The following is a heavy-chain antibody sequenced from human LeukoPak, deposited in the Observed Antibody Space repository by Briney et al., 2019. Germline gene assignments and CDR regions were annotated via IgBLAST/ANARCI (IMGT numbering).Heavy chain of an antibody. Sequence: GAPVKVSCKASGYTFTSYGISWVRQAPGQGLEWMGWISAYNGNTNYAQKLQGRVTMTTDTSTSTAYMELRSLRSDDTAVYYCARRSGWYSGLDNWFDPWGQGTLVTVSS. J-gene: IGHJ5*02. V-gene: IGHV1-18*01. CDR3: ARRSGWYSGLDNWFDP. D-gene: IGHD6-19*01. CDR1: GYTFTSYG. CDR2: ISAYNGNT.